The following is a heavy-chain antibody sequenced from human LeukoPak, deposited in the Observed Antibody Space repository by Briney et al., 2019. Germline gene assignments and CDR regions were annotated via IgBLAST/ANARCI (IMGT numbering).Heavy chain of an antibody. J-gene: IGHJ6*03. V-gene: IGHV3-21*01. D-gene: IGHD1-1*01. CDR1: GFTFSGYS. CDR3: AKDKPTTRYYYYYIDV. CDR2: ISTTSAYI. Sequence: GGSLRLSCAASGFTFSGYSMNWVRQAPGKGLEWVSSISTTSAYIYYADSVKGRLTTSRDNAKSSLYLEMNSLRAEDTAVYYCAKDKPTTRYYYYYIDVWGKGTTVTVSS.